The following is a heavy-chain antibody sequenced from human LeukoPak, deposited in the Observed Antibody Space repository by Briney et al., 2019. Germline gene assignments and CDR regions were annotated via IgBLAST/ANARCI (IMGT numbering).Heavy chain of an antibody. V-gene: IGHV4-59*08. CDR2: IYYSGST. CDR3: ARHSSYSSGWPHFDY. D-gene: IGHD6-19*01. Sequence: SETLSLTCTVSGGSISSYYWSWIRQPPGKGLEWIGYIYYSGSTNYNPSLKSRVTISVDTSKNQFSLKLSSVTAADAAVYYCARHSSYSSGWPHFDYWGQGTLVTVSS. CDR1: GGSISSYY. J-gene: IGHJ4*02.